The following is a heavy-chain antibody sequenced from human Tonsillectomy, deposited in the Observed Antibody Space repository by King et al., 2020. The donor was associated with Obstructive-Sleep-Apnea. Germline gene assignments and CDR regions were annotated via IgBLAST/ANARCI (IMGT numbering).Heavy chain of an antibody. CDR2: VSGSGDSI. J-gene: IGHJ4*02. D-gene: IGHD3-9*01. Sequence: VQLVESGGGLVQPGGSLRLSCAASGFTFSSYVMSWVRQAPGKGLEWVSGVSGSGDSIYSADSVKGRFTISRDNSKNTLYLQMNSLSAEDTAVYFWAKKPPSLTGLAYWGQGTLVTVSS. CDR3: AKKPPSLTGLAY. CDR1: GFTFSSYV. V-gene: IGHV3-23*04.